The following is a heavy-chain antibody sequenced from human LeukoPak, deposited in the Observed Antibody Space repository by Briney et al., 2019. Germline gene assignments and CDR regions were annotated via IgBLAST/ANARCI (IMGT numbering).Heavy chain of an antibody. CDR2: ISGSGGST. D-gene: IGHD6-19*01. CDR1: GFTFSSYA. Sequence: GGSLRLSCAASGFTFSSYAMSWVRQAPGKGLEWVSAISGSGGSTYYADSVKGRFTISRDNSKNTLYLQMNSLRAEDTAVYYCAKAFGISGWYPPGNWGQGTLVTVSS. CDR3: AKAFGISGWYPPGN. V-gene: IGHV3-23*01. J-gene: IGHJ4*02.